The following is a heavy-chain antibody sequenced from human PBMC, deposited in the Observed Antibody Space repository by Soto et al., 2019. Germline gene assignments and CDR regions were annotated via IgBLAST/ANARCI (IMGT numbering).Heavy chain of an antibody. CDR3: ARDIGVNWFDP. D-gene: IGHD1-26*01. Sequence: PSETLSLTCTVSGGSVSSGSYYWSWIRQPPGKGLEWIGYIYYSGSTNYNPSLKSRVTISVDTSKNQFSLKLSSVTAADTAVYYCARDIGVNWFDPWGQGTLVTVS. CDR2: IYYSGST. J-gene: IGHJ5*02. CDR1: GGSVSSGSYY. V-gene: IGHV4-61*01.